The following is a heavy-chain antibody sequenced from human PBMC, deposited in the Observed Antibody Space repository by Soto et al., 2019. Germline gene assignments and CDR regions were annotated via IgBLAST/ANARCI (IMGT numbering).Heavy chain of an antibody. V-gene: IGHV4-30-4*08. CDR3: ARAEGAQWLVYYFDY. CDR1: GGSISSGGYY. CDR2: IYYSGST. D-gene: IGHD3-22*01. Sequence: PSETMSLTCAVSGGSISSGGYYWSWIRQPPGKGLEWIGYIYYSGSTYYNPSLKSRVTISVDTSKNQFSLKLSSVTAADTAVYYCARAEGAQWLVYYFDYWGQGTLVTVSS. J-gene: IGHJ4*02.